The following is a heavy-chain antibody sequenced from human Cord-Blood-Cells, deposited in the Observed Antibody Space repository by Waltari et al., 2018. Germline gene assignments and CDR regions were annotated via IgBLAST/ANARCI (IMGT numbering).Heavy chain of an antibody. CDR1: GGTFSSHA. J-gene: IGHJ3*02. D-gene: IGHD2-2*02. V-gene: IGHV1-69*01. Sequence: QVQLVQSGAEVKKPGSSVKVSCKASGGTFSSHAISWVRQAPGQGLEWMGGIIPIFGTANYAQKFQGRVTITADESTSTAYMELSSLRSEDTAVYYCARYGIKEVPAAITGGAFDIWGQGTMVTVSS. CDR3: ARYGIKEVPAAITGGAFDI. CDR2: IIPIFGTA.